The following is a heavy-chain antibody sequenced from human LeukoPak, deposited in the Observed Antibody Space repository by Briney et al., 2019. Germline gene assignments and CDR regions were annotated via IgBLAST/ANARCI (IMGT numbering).Heavy chain of an antibody. CDR1: GYTFTSYG. Sequence: ASVTVSFKASGYTFTSYGISWVRQAPGQGLEWMGWISAYNGNTNYAQKLQGRVTMTTDTSTSTAYMELRSLRSDDTAVYYCARDPCIAVAGLLDYWGQGTLVTVSS. D-gene: IGHD6-19*01. CDR2: ISAYNGNT. V-gene: IGHV1-18*04. J-gene: IGHJ4*02. CDR3: ARDPCIAVAGLLDY.